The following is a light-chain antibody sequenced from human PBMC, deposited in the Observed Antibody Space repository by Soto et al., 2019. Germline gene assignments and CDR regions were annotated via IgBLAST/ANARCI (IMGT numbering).Light chain of an antibody. CDR1: SSDVGSYNR. CDR3: SSYTSSSTLV. V-gene: IGLV2-18*02. Sequence: QSALTQPPSVSGSPGQSVTISCTGTSSDVGSYNRVSWYQQPPGTAPKLMIYEVSNRPSGVPDRFSGSKSGNTASLTISGLQAEDEASYYCSSYTSSSTLVFGGGTKVTVL. CDR2: EVS. J-gene: IGLJ2*01.